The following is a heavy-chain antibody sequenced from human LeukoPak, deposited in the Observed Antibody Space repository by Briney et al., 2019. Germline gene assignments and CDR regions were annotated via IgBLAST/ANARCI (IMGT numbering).Heavy chain of an antibody. CDR2: LYTGGST. V-gene: IGHV4-61*02. Sequence: PSETLSLTCTVSGYSISSGGYYWSWIRQPAGKGLEWIGRLYTGGSTNYNPSLKSRVTISVDTSKNQFSLKLSSVTAAETAVYYCARDGQDYGDPTFDYWGQGTLVTVSS. CDR3: ARDGQDYGDPTFDY. J-gene: IGHJ4*02. CDR1: GYSISSGGYY. D-gene: IGHD4-17*01.